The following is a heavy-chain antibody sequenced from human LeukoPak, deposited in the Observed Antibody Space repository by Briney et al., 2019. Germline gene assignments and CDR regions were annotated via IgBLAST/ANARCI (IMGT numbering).Heavy chain of an antibody. D-gene: IGHD2-2*01. V-gene: IGHV4-34*01. J-gene: IGHJ6*02. CDR1: GGTFSGYY. Sequence: SETLSLTCAVYGGTFSGYYWSWIRQPPGKGLEWIGEINLIGSTYYNPSLKSRVTISVDKTKNQFCLKLSSATAADTAVYYCARARVYCSSTSCYGYYYYYGMDVWGQGTTVTVSS. CDR2: INLIGST. CDR3: ARARVYCSSTSCYGYYYYYGMDV.